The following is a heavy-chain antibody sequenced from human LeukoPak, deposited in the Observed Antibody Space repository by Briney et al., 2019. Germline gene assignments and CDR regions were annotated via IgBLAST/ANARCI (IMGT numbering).Heavy chain of an antibody. CDR2: IYSSVST. J-gene: IGHJ4*02. V-gene: IGHV4-61*02. D-gene: IGHD3-22*01. CDR3: ARDSQIIYYYDSSGYRIFDY. Sequence: PSETLSLTCTVSGGSIDGSSYYWGWIRQPAGKGLEWIGRIYSSVSTNYNPSLKSRVTISVDTSKNQFSLKLSSVTAADTAVYYCARDSQIIYYYDSSGYRIFDYWGQGTLVTVSS. CDR1: GGSIDGSSYY.